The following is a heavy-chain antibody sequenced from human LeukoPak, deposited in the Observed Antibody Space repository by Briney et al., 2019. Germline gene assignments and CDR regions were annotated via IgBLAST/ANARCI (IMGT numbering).Heavy chain of an antibody. CDR1: GGSISSYY. D-gene: IGHD6-19*01. CDR3: ARQGYSSGWYGFDY. V-gene: IGHV4-59*08. Sequence: SETLSLTCTVSGGSISSYYWSWIRQPPGKGLEWIGYIYYSGSTNYNPSLKSRVTISVDTSKNQFSLKLSSVTAADTAVYYCARQGYSSGWYGFDYWGQGTLVTVSS. CDR2: IYYSGST. J-gene: IGHJ4*02.